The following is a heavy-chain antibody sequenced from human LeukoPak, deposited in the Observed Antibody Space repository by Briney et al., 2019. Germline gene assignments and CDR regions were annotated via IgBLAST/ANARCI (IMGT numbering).Heavy chain of an antibody. Sequence: ASVKVSCKASGYTFTSYGISWVRQAPGQGLEWMGWISAYNGNTNYAQKLQGRVTMTTDTSTSTAYMELRSLRSDDTAVYYCARGPRNNYCYYYYMDVWGKGTTVTISS. V-gene: IGHV1-18*01. D-gene: IGHD4-11*01. J-gene: IGHJ6*03. CDR2: ISAYNGNT. CDR3: ARGPRNNYCYYYYMDV. CDR1: GYTFTSYG.